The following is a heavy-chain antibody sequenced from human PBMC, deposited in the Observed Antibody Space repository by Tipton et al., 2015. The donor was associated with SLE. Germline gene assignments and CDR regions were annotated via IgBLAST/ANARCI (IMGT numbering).Heavy chain of an antibody. Sequence: TLSLTCTVSGGSISSTQYFWGWIRQPPGKGLEWIGEINHSGSTNYNPSLKSRVTISVDTSKNQFSLKLSSVTAADTAVYYCARTQYTFGGVIAPFDYWGQGTLVTVSS. CDR3: ARTQYTFGGVIAPFDY. D-gene: IGHD3-16*02. CDR2: INHSGST. CDR1: GGSISSTQYF. J-gene: IGHJ4*02. V-gene: IGHV4-39*07.